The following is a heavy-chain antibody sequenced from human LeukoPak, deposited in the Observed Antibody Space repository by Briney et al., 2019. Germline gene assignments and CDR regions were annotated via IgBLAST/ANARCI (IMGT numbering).Heavy chain of an antibody. CDR1: GFTFSSYG. D-gene: IGHD3-10*01. CDR2: ISGSGGST. CDR3: AKFHCMVRGVIIPPTFDH. Sequence: GGSLRLSCAASGFTFSSYGMSWVCQAPGKRLEWVSAISGSGGSTYYADSVKGQFTISRENSKNTLYLQMNSLRAEDPAVYYCAKFHCMVRGVIIPPTFDHWGQGTLLSVSS. V-gene: IGHV3-23*01. J-gene: IGHJ4*02.